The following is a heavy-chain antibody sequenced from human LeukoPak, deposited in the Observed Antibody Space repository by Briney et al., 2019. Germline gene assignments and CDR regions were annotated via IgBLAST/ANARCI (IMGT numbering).Heavy chain of an antibody. D-gene: IGHD2-15*01. Sequence: PGRSLRLSCAASGFTFSSYAMHWVRQAPGKGLEWVAVISYDGSNKYYADSVKGRFTISRDNSKNTPYLQMNSLRAEDTAVYYCVRGGPSTWSWGQGTLVTVSS. V-gene: IGHV3-30-3*01. CDR3: VRGGPSTWS. CDR2: ISYDGSNK. J-gene: IGHJ5*02. CDR1: GFTFSSYA.